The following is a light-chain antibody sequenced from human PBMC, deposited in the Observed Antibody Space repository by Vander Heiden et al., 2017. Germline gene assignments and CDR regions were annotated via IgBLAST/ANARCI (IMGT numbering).Light chain of an antibody. CDR3: QAWNRSTAI. V-gene: IGLV3-1*01. CDR1: KLVDRY. J-gene: IGLJ1*01. Sequence: SYEPTPPPSVSVSPGQTAHITCPGDKLVDRYTSWFHQKPDQTPVVDIDQDSKRPSWIPERVSGSNYGNTTTLTISGTQAVDESYYYCQAWNRSTAIFGPGTKLTVL. CDR2: QDS.